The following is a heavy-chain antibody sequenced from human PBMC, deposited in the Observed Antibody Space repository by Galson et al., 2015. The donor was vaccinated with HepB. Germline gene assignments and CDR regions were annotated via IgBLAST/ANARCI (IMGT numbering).Heavy chain of an antibody. V-gene: IGHV3-9*01. D-gene: IGHD4-23*01. CDR1: GFTFDDYA. CDR3: AKGTTVVIKDAFNI. CDR2: ISRSSTSI. J-gene: IGHJ3*02. Sequence: SLRLSCAASGFTFDDYALHWVRQAPGRGLEWVSGISRSSTSIGYADSVKGRFTISRDNAKKSLYLQMNSLRTEDTALYYCAKGTTVVIKDAFNIWGQGTMFTVSS.